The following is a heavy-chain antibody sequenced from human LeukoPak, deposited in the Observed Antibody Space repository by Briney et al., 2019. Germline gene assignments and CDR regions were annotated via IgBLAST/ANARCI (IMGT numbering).Heavy chain of an antibody. Sequence: SVKVSCKASGGTFSSYAISWVRQAPGQGLEWMGGIIPIFGTANYAQKFQGRATITADESTSTAHMELSSLRSEDTAVYYCARLDSSSWYSRSDWFDPWGQGTLVTVSS. D-gene: IGHD6-13*01. CDR3: ARLDSSSWYSRSDWFDP. J-gene: IGHJ5*02. CDR2: IIPIFGTA. V-gene: IGHV1-69*13. CDR1: GGTFSSYA.